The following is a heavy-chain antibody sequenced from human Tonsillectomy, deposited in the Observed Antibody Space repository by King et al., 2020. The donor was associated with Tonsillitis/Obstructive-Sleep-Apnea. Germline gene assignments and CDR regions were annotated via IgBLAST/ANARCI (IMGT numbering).Heavy chain of an antibody. Sequence: VQLVESGGGVVQPGRSLRLSCAASGFTFSSYGMHWVRQAPGKGLEWVAVISYDGSNKYYADSVKGRFTISRDNSKNTLYLQRNSLRAEDTAVYYCAKASQSYYYDSSGYYGGVDYWGQGTLVTVSS. D-gene: IGHD3-22*01. CDR1: GFTFSSYG. V-gene: IGHV3-30*18. CDR2: ISYDGSNK. CDR3: AKASQSYYYDSSGYYGGVDY. J-gene: IGHJ4*02.